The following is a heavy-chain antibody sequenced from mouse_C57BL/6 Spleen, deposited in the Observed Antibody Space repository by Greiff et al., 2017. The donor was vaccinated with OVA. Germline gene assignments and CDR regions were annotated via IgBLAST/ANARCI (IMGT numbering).Heavy chain of an antibody. J-gene: IGHJ3*01. V-gene: IGHV5-17*01. Sequence: EVQGVESGGGLVKPGGSLKLSCAASGFTFSDYGMHWVRQAPEKGLEWVAYISRGSSTIYYADTVKGRFTLARDNAKNTLFLQMTSLGSEATAMYYCANPGVAHWGQGTLVTVSA. D-gene: IGHD1-1*01. CDR3: ANPGVAH. CDR2: ISRGSSTI. CDR1: GFTFSDYG.